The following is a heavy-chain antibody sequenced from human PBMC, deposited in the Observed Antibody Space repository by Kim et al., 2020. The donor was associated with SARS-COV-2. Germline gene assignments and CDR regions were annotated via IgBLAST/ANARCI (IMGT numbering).Heavy chain of an antibody. V-gene: IGHV1-3*01. CDR1: GYTFTSYA. Sequence: ASVKVSCKASGYTFTSYAMHWVRQASGQRLEWLGWINAGNGNTKYSQKFQGRVTITRDTSASTAYMVLSSLRSEDTAVYYCAGGMGGGSCYKEVCGGFDPWGQGTLVTVSS. CDR3: AGGMGGGSCYKEVCGGFDP. CDR2: INAGNGNT. J-gene: IGHJ5*02. D-gene: IGHD2-15*01.